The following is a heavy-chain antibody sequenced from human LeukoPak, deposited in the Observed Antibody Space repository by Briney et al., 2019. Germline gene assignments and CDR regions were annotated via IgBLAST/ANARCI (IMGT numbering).Heavy chain of an antibody. D-gene: IGHD2-21*01. CDR3: ARSYCGGDCYSLGWFDP. J-gene: IGHJ5*02. V-gene: IGHV4-38-2*01. CDR2: IYHSGTT. Sequence: PSETLSLTCSVSGYSLSSAYYWGWIRQPPGKGLGWIGRIYHSGTTYYNPSLKSRVTMSLDTSNNQFSLKLSSVTAADMAVYYCARSYCGGDCYSLGWFDPWGQGALVTVSS. CDR1: GYSLSSAYY.